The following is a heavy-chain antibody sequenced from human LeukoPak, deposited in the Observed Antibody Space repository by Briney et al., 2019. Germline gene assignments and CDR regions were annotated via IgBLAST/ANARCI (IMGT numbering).Heavy chain of an antibody. CDR2: INPNSGGT. CDR1: GYTFTDYY. Sequence: ASVKVSCKASGYTFTDYYIHWVRQAPGQGLEWMGWINPNSGGTNYAQKFQGRITMTRDTPISTAYMELSRLRSDDTAVYFCAREELDGTSLGYWGQGTLVTVSS. V-gene: IGHV1-2*02. J-gene: IGHJ4*02. CDR3: AREELDGTSLGY. D-gene: IGHD1-1*01.